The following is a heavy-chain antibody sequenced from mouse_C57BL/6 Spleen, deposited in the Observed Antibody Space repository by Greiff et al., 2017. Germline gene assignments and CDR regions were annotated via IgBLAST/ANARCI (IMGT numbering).Heavy chain of an antibody. V-gene: IGHV1-53*01. CDR3: ARGGTRGSSPRGY. CDR1: GYTFTSYW. CDR2: INPSNGGT. J-gene: IGHJ2*01. Sequence: VQLQQPGTDLVKPGASVKLSCKASGYTFTSYWMHWVKQRPGQGLEWIGNINPSNGGTNYNEKFKSKATLTVDKSSSTAYMQLSSLTSEDSAVYYCARGGTRGSSPRGYWGQGTTLTVAS. D-gene: IGHD1-1*01.